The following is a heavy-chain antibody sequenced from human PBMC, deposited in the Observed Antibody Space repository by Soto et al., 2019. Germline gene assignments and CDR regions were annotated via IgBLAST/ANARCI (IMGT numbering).Heavy chain of an antibody. J-gene: IGHJ6*02. Sequence: QVQLQESGPGLVRPSGTLSLTCAVSGDSIIGTGWRSWGRQSPGRGLDWIGEDYHSGATNYNPALKSRVTISVDTSRNQFSLNLGSVTAADTAVYYCVRNGYYSLDVWGQGTTVTVSS. CDR1: GDSIIGTGW. V-gene: IGHV4-4*02. CDR3: VRNGYYSLDV. D-gene: IGHD3-22*01. CDR2: DYHSGAT.